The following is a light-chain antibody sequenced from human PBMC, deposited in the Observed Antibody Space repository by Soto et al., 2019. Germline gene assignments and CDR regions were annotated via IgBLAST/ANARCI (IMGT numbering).Light chain of an antibody. Sequence: DIQMTQSPSSLSASVGDRVTITCQASQDISNYLNWYQQKPGKAPKLLIYDASNLETGFPSRFSGSGSGTDFTFTISILQPEDIATYYCQQYDNLPFPCGPGTKVDIK. CDR1: QDISNY. CDR3: QQYDNLPFP. CDR2: DAS. J-gene: IGKJ3*01. V-gene: IGKV1-33*01.